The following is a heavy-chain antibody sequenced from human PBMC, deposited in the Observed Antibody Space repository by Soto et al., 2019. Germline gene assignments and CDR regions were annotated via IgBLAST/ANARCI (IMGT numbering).Heavy chain of an antibody. J-gene: IGHJ6*02. V-gene: IGHV3-48*02. CDR3: ARHEDDLWSDYYGRDV. CDR2: ISGSGSTI. CDR1: GFTFSSYN. D-gene: IGHD3-3*01. Sequence: EVQLVESGGGLVQPGGSLRLSCAASGFTFSSYNMNWVRQAPGKGLEWVSYISGSGSTIYYADSVKGRFTISRDNGKKSLYLQMNSLRDEDTAVYFCARHEDDLWSDYYGRDVWGQGTTVTVSS.